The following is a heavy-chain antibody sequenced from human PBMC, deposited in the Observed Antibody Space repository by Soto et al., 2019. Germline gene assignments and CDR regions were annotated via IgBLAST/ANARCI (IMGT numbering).Heavy chain of an antibody. J-gene: IGHJ4*02. CDR1: GYTFTSYY. CDR2: INPSGGYT. CDR3: ASGGGIVVVTAQYDH. V-gene: IGHV1-46*03. Sequence: QVQLVQTGAEVKKPGASVKVSCKASGYTFTSYYMNWVRQAPGQGLEWLGIINPSGGYTTYAQRFLGRVPMPSDTSTSTVHMELGSLASEDTAVYYCASGGGIVVVTAQYDHWGQGTLVTVSS. D-gene: IGHD2-21*02.